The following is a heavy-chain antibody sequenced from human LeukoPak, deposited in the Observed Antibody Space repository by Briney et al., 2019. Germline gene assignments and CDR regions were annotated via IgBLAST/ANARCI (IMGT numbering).Heavy chain of an antibody. CDR1: GFTFSSYW. CDR2: IKQDGSEK. J-gene: IGHJ4*02. CDR3: ARDPDGTNLDY. Sequence: GGSLRLACAAYGFTFSSYWMSWVRQAPGKGLEWVANIKQDGSEKYYVDSVKGRFTISRDNAKNSLYLQMNSLRAEDTAVYYCARDPDGTNLDYWGQGTLVTVSS. D-gene: IGHD1-14*01. V-gene: IGHV3-7*03.